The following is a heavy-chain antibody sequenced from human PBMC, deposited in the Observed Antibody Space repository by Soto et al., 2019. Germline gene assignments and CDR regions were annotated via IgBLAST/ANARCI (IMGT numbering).Heavy chain of an antibody. V-gene: IGHV1-69*13. D-gene: IGHD3-22*01. CDR1: GGTISSYA. CDR3: ARDTYYYDSSGYYYEGMNWFDP. CDR2: IIPIFGTA. Sequence: AAVTVSCTASGGTISSYAISCVRQATGQGLEWMGGIIPIFGTANYAQKFQGRVTITADESTSTAYMELSSLRSEDTAVYYCARDTYYYDSSGYYYEGMNWFDPWGQGTLVTVSS. J-gene: IGHJ5*02.